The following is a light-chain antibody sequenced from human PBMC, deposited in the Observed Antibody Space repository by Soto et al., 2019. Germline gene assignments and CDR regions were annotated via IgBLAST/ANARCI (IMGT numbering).Light chain of an antibody. CDR3: QQCGSSPLT. J-gene: IGKJ4*01. CDR1: KSGNRSY. V-gene: IGKV3-20*01. CDR2: GAS. Sequence: MVLTQPPGTLSLPPGERATRSWRASKSGNRSYLAWYQQKPGPAPRLLIYGASSRDSGIPDRFSASGSGPDFTLTISRLQPEDFAVYFCQQCGSSPLTFGGGTKVDIK.